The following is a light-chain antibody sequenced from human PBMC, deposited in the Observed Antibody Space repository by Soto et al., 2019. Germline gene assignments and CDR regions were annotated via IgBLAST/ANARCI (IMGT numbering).Light chain of an antibody. Sequence: DIVMTQSPDSLAVSLGERATINCKSSQNVLYSSNNKNQLAWYQKKPGHPPKLLIYWASTRESGVPDRFSGSGSGTDFILTISSLQAEDVEVYYCQQYYSPPLTFGGGTKVEIK. CDR3: QQYYSPPLT. J-gene: IGKJ4*01. CDR2: WAS. CDR1: QNVLYSSNNKNQ. V-gene: IGKV4-1*01.